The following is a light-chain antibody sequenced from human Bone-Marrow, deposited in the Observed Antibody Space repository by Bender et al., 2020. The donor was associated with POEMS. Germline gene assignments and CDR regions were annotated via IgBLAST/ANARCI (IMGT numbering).Light chain of an antibody. J-gene: IGLJ3*02. V-gene: IGLV1-44*01. Sequence: QSVMTQPSSASGTPGQRVIISCSGSNSNIGSNTVNWYQHLPGMAPKLLIYNNNQRPSGVPDRFSGSRSGTSASLAISGLQSDDEADYYCGGWDDSLKGPVFGGGTKLTVL. CDR3: GGWDDSLKGPV. CDR2: NNN. CDR1: NSNIGSNT.